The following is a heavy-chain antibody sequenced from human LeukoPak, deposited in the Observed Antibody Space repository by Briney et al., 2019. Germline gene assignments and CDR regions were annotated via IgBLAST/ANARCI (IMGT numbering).Heavy chain of an antibody. D-gene: IGHD3-3*01. V-gene: IGHV3-23*01. CDR3: AKELTFGVVNPGGFDY. J-gene: IGHJ4*02. CDR2: ISGSGGST. Sequence: GGSLRLSCAASGFTFSSYAMSWVRQAPGKGLEWVSAISGSGGSTYYADSVKGRFTISRDNSKNTLYLQMNSLRAEDTAVYYCAKELTFGVVNPGGFDYWGQGTLVTVSS. CDR1: GFTFSSYA.